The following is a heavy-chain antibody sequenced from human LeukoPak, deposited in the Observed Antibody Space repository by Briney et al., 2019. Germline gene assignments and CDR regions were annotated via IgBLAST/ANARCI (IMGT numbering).Heavy chain of an antibody. V-gene: IGHV1-2*02. J-gene: IGHJ6*03. CDR3: ARPPEPYYYYYMDV. CDR1: GYTFTGYY. Sequence: GASVKVSCKASGYTFTGYYMHWVRQAPGQGLEWMGWINPNSGGTNYAQKFQGRVTMTRDTSISTAYMELSRLRSDDTAVYYCARPPEPYYYYYMDVWGKGTTVTISS. CDR2: INPNSGGT.